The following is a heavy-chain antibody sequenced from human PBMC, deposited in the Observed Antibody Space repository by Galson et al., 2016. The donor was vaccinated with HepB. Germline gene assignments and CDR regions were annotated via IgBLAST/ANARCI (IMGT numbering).Heavy chain of an antibody. CDR2: TYYRSRWYN. CDR1: GDSVSSNSAA. J-gene: IGHJ4*02. V-gene: IGHV6-1*01. Sequence: ISGDSVSSNSAAWNWIRQSPSRGLEWLGRTYYRSRWYNDYAVSVKSRITIDPDTSKNQFSLQLNSVTPEDTAVYYCARDLGGAYGTGRSFDYWGQGTLVTVSS. CDR3: ARDLGGAYGTGRSFDY. D-gene: IGHD1-1*01.